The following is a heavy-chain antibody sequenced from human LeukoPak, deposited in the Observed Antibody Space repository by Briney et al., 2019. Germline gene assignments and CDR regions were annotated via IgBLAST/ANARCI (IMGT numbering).Heavy chain of an antibody. Sequence: PGGSLRLSCAASGFTFSSYAMSWVRQAPGKGLEWVSAISGSGGSTYYADSVKGRFTISRDNSKNTLYLQMNSLRAEDTAVYYCAKGGITMMVVVITKVDYWGQGTLVTVSS. J-gene: IGHJ4*02. CDR3: AKGGITMMVVVITKVDY. V-gene: IGHV3-23*01. CDR1: GFTFSSYA. D-gene: IGHD3-22*01. CDR2: ISGSGGST.